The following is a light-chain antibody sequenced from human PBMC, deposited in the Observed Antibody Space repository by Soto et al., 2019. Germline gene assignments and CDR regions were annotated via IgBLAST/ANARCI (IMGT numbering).Light chain of an antibody. V-gene: IGKV3-20*01. J-gene: IGKJ3*01. CDR1: QSVSSS. CDR3: QQYGSAPFT. Sequence: EIVMTQSPATLSVSPGERATLSCTASQSVSSSLAWYQQKPGQPPRLLMYDASTRATDIPDRISGSGSGTDFTLTISRLEPEDFAVYYCQQYGSAPFTFGPGTKVDIK. CDR2: DAS.